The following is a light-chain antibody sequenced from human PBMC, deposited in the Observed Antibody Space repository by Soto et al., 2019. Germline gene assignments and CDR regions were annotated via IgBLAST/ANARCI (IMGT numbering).Light chain of an antibody. V-gene: IGKV3-20*01. CDR2: GAS. CDR3: QQYYSSPLT. Sequence: EIVLTQSPGTLSLSPGERATLSCRASQSVSSSYLAWYQQKPGQAPRLLIYGASSRATGIPDRFSGSGSGTDFTLTISRLQPEDFAVYYYQQYYSSPLTFGPGTKVDIK. J-gene: IGKJ3*01. CDR1: QSVSSSY.